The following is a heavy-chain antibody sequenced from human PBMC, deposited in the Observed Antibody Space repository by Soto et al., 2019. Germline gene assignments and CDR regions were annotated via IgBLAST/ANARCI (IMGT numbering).Heavy chain of an antibody. D-gene: IGHD2-2*01. CDR2: IIPIFGTA. CDR3: ARIVVVPAAISYYYYGMDV. CDR1: GGTFSSYA. J-gene: IGHJ6*02. V-gene: IGHV1-69*01. Sequence: QVPLVQSGAEVKKPGSSVKVSCKASGGTFSSYAISWVRQAPGQGLEWMGGIIPIFGTANYAQKFQGRVTITADESTSTAYMELSSLRSEDTAVYYCARIVVVPAAISYYYYGMDVWGQGTTVTVSS.